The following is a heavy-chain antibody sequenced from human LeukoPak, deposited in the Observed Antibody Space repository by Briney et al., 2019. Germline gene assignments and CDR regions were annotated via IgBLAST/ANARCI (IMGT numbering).Heavy chain of an antibody. V-gene: IGHV3-11*06. CDR1: GGSFSSGYY. CDR3: ARDPYSGSYGSTYYYFMDV. D-gene: IGHD1-26*01. J-gene: IGHJ6*03. Sequence: LSLTCAVYGGSFSSGYYWGWIRQPPGKGLEWISSITTSSSYTFYADSVKGRFTISRDNARNSLYLQMDSLTAEDTAVYYCARDPYSGSYGSTYYYFMDVWGKGTTVTISS. CDR2: ITTSSSYT.